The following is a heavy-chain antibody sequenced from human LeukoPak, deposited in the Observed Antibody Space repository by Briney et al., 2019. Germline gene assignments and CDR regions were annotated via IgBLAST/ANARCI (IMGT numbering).Heavy chain of an antibody. V-gene: IGHV1-8*01. D-gene: IGHD6-19*01. Sequence: ASVKVSCKASGYTFTSYDINWVRQATGQGLEWMGWMNPDKGNTGYAQKFQGRVTMTRDPSLSTAYMELSSLRSEDTAVYYSARGGAVAGSNWFDPWGQGTLVTVSS. CDR2: MNPDKGNT. CDR1: GYTFTSYD. CDR3: ARGGAVAGSNWFDP. J-gene: IGHJ5*02.